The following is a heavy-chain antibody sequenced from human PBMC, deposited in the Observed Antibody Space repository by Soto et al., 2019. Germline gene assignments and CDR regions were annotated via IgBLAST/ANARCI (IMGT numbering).Heavy chain of an antibody. J-gene: IGHJ4*02. Sequence: GGSLRLACAASGFTFSSYAMSWVRQAPGKGLEWVSAISGSGGSTYYADSVKGRFTISRDNSKNTLYLQMNSLRAEDTAVYYCANFLTSSDDXLDSWRQGTLVTVSS. CDR3: ANFLTSSDDXLDS. D-gene: IGHD1-20*01. CDR2: ISGSGGST. CDR1: GFTFSSYA. V-gene: IGHV3-23*01.